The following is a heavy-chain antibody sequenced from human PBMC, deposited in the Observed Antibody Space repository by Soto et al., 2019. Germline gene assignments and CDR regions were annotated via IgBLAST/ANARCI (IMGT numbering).Heavy chain of an antibody. V-gene: IGHV3-74*01. Sequence: GGSLRLSCAASGFTFSSFWMHWVRQAPGKGLEWVSRTNEDGSTINYADSVKGRFTISRDNAKNTLYLEMNSLRVEDTAVYYCAKATATGGGAFDIRGQGTMVTVSS. J-gene: IGHJ3*02. D-gene: IGHD2-8*02. CDR3: AKATATGGGAFDI. CDR2: TNEDGSTI. CDR1: GFTFSSFW.